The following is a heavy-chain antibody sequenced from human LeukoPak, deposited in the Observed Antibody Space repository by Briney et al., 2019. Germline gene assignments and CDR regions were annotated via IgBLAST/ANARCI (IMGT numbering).Heavy chain of an antibody. J-gene: IGHJ5*02. CDR2: INHSGST. D-gene: IGHD3-22*01. CDR3: ARASLWEYYDSSAFDP. V-gene: IGHV4-34*01. CDR1: GGSFSGYY. Sequence: PSETLSLTCAAYGGSFSGYYWSWIRQPPGKGLEWIGEINHSGSTNYNPSLKSRVTISVDTSKNQFSLKLSSVTAADTAVYYCARASLWEYYDSSAFDPWGQGTLVTVSS.